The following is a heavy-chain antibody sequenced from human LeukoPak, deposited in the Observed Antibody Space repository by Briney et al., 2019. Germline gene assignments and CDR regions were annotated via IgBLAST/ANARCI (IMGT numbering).Heavy chain of an antibody. J-gene: IGHJ4*02. V-gene: IGHV3-33*01. CDR1: GFTFSVNG. Sequence: GGSLRLSCAVSGFTFSVNGMHWVRQAPGKGLEWVAVIWNDGSNKYYADSVKGRFTISRDNSKNTLYLQMNSLRAEDTAVYSCARASGSFDYWGQGTLVTVSS. D-gene: IGHD3-10*01. CDR2: IWNDGSNK. CDR3: ARASGSFDY.